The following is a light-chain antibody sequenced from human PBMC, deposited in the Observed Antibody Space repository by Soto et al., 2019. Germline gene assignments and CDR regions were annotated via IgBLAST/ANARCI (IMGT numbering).Light chain of an antibody. V-gene: IGKV1-39*01. CDR3: QQSYNTPRT. J-gene: IGKJ1*01. CDR2: SSS. Sequence: DIQLTQSPSSLSASVGDRVTITCRASQSISNFLNWYQQRHGQAPKLLIASSSNVQRGVPSRFSGRGSGTDFTLTISGLQPEDAASYCCQQSYNTPRTFGQGTKVEI. CDR1: QSISNF.